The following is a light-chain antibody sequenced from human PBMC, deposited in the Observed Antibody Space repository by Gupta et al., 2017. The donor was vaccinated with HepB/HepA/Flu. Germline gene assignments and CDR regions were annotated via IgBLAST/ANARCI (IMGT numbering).Light chain of an antibody. V-gene: IGLV3-1*01. J-gene: IGLJ3*02. CDR2: QNT. Sequence: SSEVSQPPSASVSPGQTASITCSGDKLGDKYSFWYQQKPGQSPILVIYQNTKRPSGIPERFSGSNSGNTATLTISGTQSMDEADYYCQTWDSSTVVFGGGTKLTVL. CDR1: KLGDKY. CDR3: QTWDSSTVV.